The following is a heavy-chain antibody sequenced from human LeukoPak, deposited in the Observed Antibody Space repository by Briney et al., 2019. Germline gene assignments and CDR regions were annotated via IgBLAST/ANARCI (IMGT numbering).Heavy chain of an antibody. CDR2: INHSGST. CDR1: GGSFSGYY. J-gene: IGHJ6*03. CDR3: ARVHVVVPAAMFYYYYYYMDV. D-gene: IGHD2-2*01. V-gene: IGHV4-34*01. Sequence: PSETLSPTCAVYGGSFSGYYWSWIRQPPGEGLEWIGEINHSGSTNYNPSLKSRVTISVDTSKNQFFLKLSSVTAADTAVYYCARVHVVVPAAMFYYYYYYMDVWGKGTTVTVSS.